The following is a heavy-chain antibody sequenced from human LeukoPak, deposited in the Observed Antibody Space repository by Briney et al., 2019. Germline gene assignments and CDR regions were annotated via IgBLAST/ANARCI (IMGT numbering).Heavy chain of an antibody. CDR2: ISGSGGST. Sequence: GGSLRLSCAASGFTFSSYAMSWVRQAPGKGLEWVSAISGSGGSTYYADSVKGRFTISRDNSKNTLYLQMNSLRAEDTAVYYCAKGVFAAVAGTYDYWGQGTLVTVSS. CDR3: AKGVFAAVAGTYDY. V-gene: IGHV3-23*01. D-gene: IGHD6-19*01. J-gene: IGHJ4*02. CDR1: GFTFSSYA.